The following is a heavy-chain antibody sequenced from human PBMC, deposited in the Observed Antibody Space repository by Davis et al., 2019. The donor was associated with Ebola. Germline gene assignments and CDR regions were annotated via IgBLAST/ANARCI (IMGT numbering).Heavy chain of an antibody. V-gene: IGHV1-69*06. CDR3: ARAAGGSYLGGFDY. CDR1: GYTFTSYA. D-gene: IGHD1-26*01. Sequence: AASVKVSCKASGYTFTSYAISWVRQAPGQGLEWMGGIIPIFGTANYAQKFQGRVTITADKSTSTAYMELSSLRSEDTAVYYCARAAGGSYLGGFDYWGQGTLVTVSS. CDR2: IIPIFGTA. J-gene: IGHJ4*02.